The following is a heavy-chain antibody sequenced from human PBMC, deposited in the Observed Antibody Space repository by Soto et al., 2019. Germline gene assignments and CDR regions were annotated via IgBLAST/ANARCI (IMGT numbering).Heavy chain of an antibody. CDR2: FYHSGNS. CDR1: GGSIRSYY. V-gene: IGHV4-59*01. D-gene: IGHD5-18*01. Sequence: SETLSLPGSVSGGSIRSYYWSWIRQSPEKGLEWIGYFYHSGNSNYNPSLKSRVTISVDTSKNQLSLSLRSVTAADTAVYFCARISSVDPYGYVNGGLDVWGQGTTVT. J-gene: IGHJ6*02. CDR3: ARISSVDPYGYVNGGLDV.